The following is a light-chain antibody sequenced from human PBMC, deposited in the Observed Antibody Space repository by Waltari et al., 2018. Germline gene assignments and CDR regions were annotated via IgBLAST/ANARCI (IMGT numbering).Light chain of an antibody. Sequence: DIQMTQSPSTLSASVGDRVTITCRASQRISGWLAWYQQKPGKAPKLLIYDASNLESGVPSRFSGSGAGTEFTLTISSLQPDDFATYYCQQYNSYSPWTFGQGTKVEVK. CDR2: DAS. CDR3: QQYNSYSPWT. V-gene: IGKV1-5*01. J-gene: IGKJ1*01. CDR1: QRISGW.